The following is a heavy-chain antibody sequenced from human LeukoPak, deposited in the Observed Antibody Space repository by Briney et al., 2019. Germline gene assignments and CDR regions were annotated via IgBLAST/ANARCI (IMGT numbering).Heavy chain of an antibody. CDR1: GFTFSSYA. J-gene: IGHJ4*02. CDR3: AKTGPPGVSGY. V-gene: IGHV3-23*01. CDR2: ISTNGGST. Sequence: GGSLRFSCEASGFTFSSYAMSWVRQAPGKGPEWVSGISTNGGSTSYADSVRGRFTISRDNSKNTLYLQMNSLRAEDTAVYYCAKTGPPGVSGYWGQGTLVTVSS. D-gene: IGHD7-27*01.